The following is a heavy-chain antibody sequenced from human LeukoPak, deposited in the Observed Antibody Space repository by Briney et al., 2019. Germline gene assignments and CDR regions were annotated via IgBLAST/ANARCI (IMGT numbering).Heavy chain of an antibody. Sequence: GGSLRLSCAASGFTVSSNYMTWVRQAPGKGLEWVSVIYTGGGTYFADSVKGRFTISRDNSKNTLYLQMNSLRAEDTAVYYCARGVDRAFDIWGQGTMVTVSS. V-gene: IGHV3-66*01. CDR1: GFTVSSNY. J-gene: IGHJ3*02. CDR3: ARGVDRAFDI. CDR2: IYTGGGT. D-gene: IGHD5-12*01.